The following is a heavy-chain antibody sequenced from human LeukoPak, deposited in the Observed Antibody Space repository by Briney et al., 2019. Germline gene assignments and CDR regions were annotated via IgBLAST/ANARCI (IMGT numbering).Heavy chain of an antibody. D-gene: IGHD5-18*01. CDR1: GGSISSSSYY. J-gene: IGHJ6*02. CDR2: IYYSGST. Sequence: KASETLSPTCTVSGGSISSSSYYWGWIRQPPGKGLEWIGSIYYSGSTYYNPSLKSRVTISVDTSKNQFSLKLSSVTAADTAVYYCASTFGRGYSYGYFSTFLGYYGMDVWGQGTTVTVSS. V-gene: IGHV4-39*01. CDR3: ASTFGRGYSYGYFSTFLGYYGMDV.